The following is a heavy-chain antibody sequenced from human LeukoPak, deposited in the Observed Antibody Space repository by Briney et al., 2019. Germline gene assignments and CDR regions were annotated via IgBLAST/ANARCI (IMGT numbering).Heavy chain of an antibody. CDR3: AKVATRTSGGYFCDY. J-gene: IGHJ4*02. CDR2: ITFSGSGT. V-gene: IGHV3-23*01. CDR1: GFSFTTYA. Sequence: GGSLRLSCAPSGFSFTTYAMSWVPQAPGKGLEWVSGITFSGSGTYSADSVKGRFTISRDNSKHTLHLPLSSLGAEDTATYYCAKVATRTSGGYFCDYWGQGTLVTVSS. D-gene: IGHD6-19*01.